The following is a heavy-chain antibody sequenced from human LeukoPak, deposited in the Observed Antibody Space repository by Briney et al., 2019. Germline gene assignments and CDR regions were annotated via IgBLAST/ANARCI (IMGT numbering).Heavy chain of an antibody. CDR2: INPSGGST. CDR3: ARVAGSGWPGGYYFDY. CDR1: GYTFTSYY. J-gene: IGHJ4*02. Sequence: ASVKVSCKASGYTFTSYYMHWVRQAPGQGLEWMGIINPSGGSTTFAQKFQGRVTMTRDTSISTAYMELSRLRSDDTAVYYCARVAGSGWPGGYYFDYWGQGTLVTVSS. D-gene: IGHD6-19*01. V-gene: IGHV1-46*01.